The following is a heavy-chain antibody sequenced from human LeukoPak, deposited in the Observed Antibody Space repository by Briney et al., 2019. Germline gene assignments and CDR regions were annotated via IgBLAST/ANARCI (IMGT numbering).Heavy chain of an antibody. CDR3: AKDTYYDFWSGYSLFDY. Sequence: GGSLRLSCAASGFTFSSYAMNWVRQAPGKGLEWVSSIVVSGGGTYYADSVKGRFTIARDNSKNTLYLQMASLRAEDTAVYYCAKDTYYDFWSGYSLFDYWGQGTLVTVSS. D-gene: IGHD3-3*01. CDR2: IVVSGGGT. CDR1: GFTFSSYA. V-gene: IGHV3-23*01. J-gene: IGHJ4*02.